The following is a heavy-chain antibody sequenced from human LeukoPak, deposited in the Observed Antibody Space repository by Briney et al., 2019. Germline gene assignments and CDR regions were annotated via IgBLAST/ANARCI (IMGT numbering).Heavy chain of an antibody. V-gene: IGHV1-2*02. D-gene: IGHD5-24*01. CDR2: INPNSGGT. CDR1: GYTFTGYY. J-gene: IGHJ3*02. CDR3: AREVATTEGDAFDI. Sequence: ASVKVSCKASGYTFTGYYMHWVRQAPGQGLEWMGWINPNSGGTNYAQKLQGRVTMTTDTSTSTAYMELRSLRFDDTAVYFCAREVATTEGDAFDIWGQGTMVTVSS.